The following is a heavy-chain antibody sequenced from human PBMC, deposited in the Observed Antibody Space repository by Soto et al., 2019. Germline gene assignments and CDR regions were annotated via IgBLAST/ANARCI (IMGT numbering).Heavy chain of an antibody. CDR3: ARSDGRY. CDR1: GGSISSYY. CDR2: IYYSGST. Sequence: SETLSLTGTGSGGSISSYYWSWIRQPPGKGLEWIGYIYYSGSTNYNPPLKSRVTISVDTSKNQFSLKLSSVTAADTAVYYCARSDGRYWGQGTLVTVSS. V-gene: IGHV4-59*01. J-gene: IGHJ4*02.